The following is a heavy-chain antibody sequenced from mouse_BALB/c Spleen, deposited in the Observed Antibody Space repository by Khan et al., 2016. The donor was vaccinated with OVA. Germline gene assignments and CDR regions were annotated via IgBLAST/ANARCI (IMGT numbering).Heavy chain of an antibody. V-gene: IGHV1-9*01. CDR1: GYTFSSYW. CDR3: ARGGYGGFAY. CDR2: IFPGSVST. J-gene: IGHJ3*01. D-gene: IGHD2-2*01. Sequence: QVRLQQSGGDLMKPGASVKISCKATGYTFSSYWLEWVKQRPGHGLEWIGQIFPGSVSTTYNEKFKGKATFTADTSSNTAYMQLSSLTSEDSAVYYCARGGYGGFAYWGKGTLVTVSA.